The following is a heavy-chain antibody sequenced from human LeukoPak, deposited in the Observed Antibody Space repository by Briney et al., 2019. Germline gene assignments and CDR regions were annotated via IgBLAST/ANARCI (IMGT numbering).Heavy chain of an antibody. J-gene: IGHJ4*02. V-gene: IGHV4-4*07. CDR1: GDSISSYY. CDR3: ARDGPGYCSGGSCYDLPKYFDY. Sequence: TASETLSLTCTVSGDSISSYYWSWIRQPAGKGLERIGRIYTSGSTNYNPSLKSRVTMSVDTSKNQFSLKLSSVTAADTAVYYCARDGPGYCSGGSCYDLPKYFDYWGQGTLVTVSS. D-gene: IGHD2-15*01. CDR2: IYTSGST.